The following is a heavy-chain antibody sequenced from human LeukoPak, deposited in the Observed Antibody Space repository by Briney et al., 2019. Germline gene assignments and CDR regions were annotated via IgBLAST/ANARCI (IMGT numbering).Heavy chain of an antibody. Sequence: GGSLRLSCAASGFTVSSNYMSWVRQAPGKGLEWVSVIYSGGSTYYADSVKGRFTISRDNSKNTLYLQMNSLRAEDTAVYYCAKVATFRIAVATFDYWGQGTLVTVSS. V-gene: IGHV3-53*01. J-gene: IGHJ4*02. CDR2: IYSGGST. D-gene: IGHD6-19*01. CDR3: AKVATFRIAVATFDY. CDR1: GFTVSSNY.